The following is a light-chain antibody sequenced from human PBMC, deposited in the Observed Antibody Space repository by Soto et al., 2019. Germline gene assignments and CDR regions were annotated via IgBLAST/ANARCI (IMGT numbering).Light chain of an antibody. V-gene: IGKV1-5*01. CDR2: DAS. J-gene: IGKJ1*01. Sequence: DIQMTQSPSTLSASVGDRVTITCRASQSISSWLAWYQQKPGKAPKLLIYDASSLNSGVPSRFSGSGSGTEFTLTISSLQPDDFATYYCQQYNSYLFGQGTKV. CDR1: QSISSW. CDR3: QQYNSYL.